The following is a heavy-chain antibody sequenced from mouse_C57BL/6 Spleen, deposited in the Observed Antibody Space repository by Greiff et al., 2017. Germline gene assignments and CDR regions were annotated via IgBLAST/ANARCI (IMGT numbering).Heavy chain of an antibody. V-gene: IGHV1-82*01. J-gene: IGHJ2*01. CDR1: GYAFSSSW. CDR2: IYPGDGDT. D-gene: IGHD4-1*02. CDR3: ARSNWDY. Sequence: VKVVESGPELVKPGASVKISCKASGYAFSSSWMNWVKQRPGKGLEWIGRIYPGDGDTNYNGKFKGKATLTADKSSSTAYMQLSSLTSEDSAVYFCARSNWDYWGQGTTLTVSS.